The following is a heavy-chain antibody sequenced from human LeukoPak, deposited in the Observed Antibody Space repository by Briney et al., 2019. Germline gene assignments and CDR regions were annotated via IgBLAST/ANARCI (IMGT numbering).Heavy chain of an antibody. Sequence: SETLSLTCTVSGGSISSYYWSWIRQPPGKGLEWIGYIYYSGSTNYNPSLKSRVTISVDTSKNQFSLKLSSVTAADTAVYYCARTSYDFWSGSRWFDPWGQGTLVTVSS. CDR1: GGSISSYY. J-gene: IGHJ5*02. CDR2: IYYSGST. CDR3: ARTSYDFWSGSRWFDP. D-gene: IGHD3-3*01. V-gene: IGHV4-59*01.